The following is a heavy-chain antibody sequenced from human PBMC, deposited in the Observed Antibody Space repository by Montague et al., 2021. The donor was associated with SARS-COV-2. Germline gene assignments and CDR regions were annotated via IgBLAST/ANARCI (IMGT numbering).Heavy chain of an antibody. CDR3: ASVGKARHYYGSGSNYYGMDV. CDR1: GFTFSSYW. CDR2: INSDGSST. Sequence: SLRLSCAASGFTFSSYWMHWVRQAPGKGLVWVSRINSDGSSTSYADSVKGRFTISRDNAKNALYLQMNSLRAEDTAGYYCASVGKARHYYGSGSNYYGMDVWGQGTTVTVSS. V-gene: IGHV3-74*01. J-gene: IGHJ6*02. D-gene: IGHD3-10*01.